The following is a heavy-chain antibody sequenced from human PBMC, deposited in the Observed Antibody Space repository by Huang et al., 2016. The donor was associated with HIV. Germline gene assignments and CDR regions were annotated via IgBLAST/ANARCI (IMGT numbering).Heavy chain of an antibody. Sequence: EVRLTESGGGLAKLGGSLSLSCEAYGFSLKSYNLNWLRQATGRGRDCPSSISSRCTPSDDTNSMWVRFVISRDNARNSLYLQMNRLRPEDTAIYYCVRDLKDTLSSIDVFDIWGQGTLVTVSS. CDR3: VRDLKDTLSSIDVFDI. CDR1: GFSLKSYN. J-gene: IGHJ3*02. V-gene: IGHV3-21*01. CDR2: ISSRCTPS. D-gene: IGHD5-18*01.